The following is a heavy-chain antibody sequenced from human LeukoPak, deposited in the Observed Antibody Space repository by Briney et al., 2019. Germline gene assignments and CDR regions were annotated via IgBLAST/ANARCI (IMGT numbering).Heavy chain of an antibody. D-gene: IGHD6-19*01. CDR3: ARSAYSSGWYGGVNWFDP. J-gene: IGHJ5*02. Sequence: SDSLSLTCNVSGDSISSDYWSWIRQTPGKGLEWIGYIYYSGSTNYNPSLKSRVTISVDTSKNQFSLKLSSVTAADTAVYYCARSAYSSGWYGGVNWFDPWGQGTLVTVSS. V-gene: IGHV4-59*07. CDR2: IYYSGST. CDR1: GDSISSDY.